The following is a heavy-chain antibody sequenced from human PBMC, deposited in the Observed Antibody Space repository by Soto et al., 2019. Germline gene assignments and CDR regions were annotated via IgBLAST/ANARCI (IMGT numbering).Heavy chain of an antibody. J-gene: IGHJ4*02. CDR3: TRNAAAKVGTLSY. D-gene: IGHD1-26*01. CDR2: IDGGKT. CDR1: GFTFNNAR. V-gene: IGHV3-15*02. Sequence: EVQLVESGGALVEPGGSLRLSCAASGFTFNNARMSWVRQAPGKGLDWVGRIDGGKTDFAAPVEGRFTFSRDDPRNTLFLQRNSLTTEYTGVYYCTRNAAAKVGTLSYLGQGTLVTVSS.